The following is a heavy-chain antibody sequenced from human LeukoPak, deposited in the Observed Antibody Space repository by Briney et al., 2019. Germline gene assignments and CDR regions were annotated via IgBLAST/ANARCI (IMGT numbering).Heavy chain of an antibody. CDR3: ARGRNDFDY. CDR1: GGSISSYY. J-gene: IGHJ4*02. Sequence: PSETLSLTCTVSGGSISSYYWSWIRQPPGKGLGWIGYIYYSGSTYYNPSLKSRVTISLGTSKNQFSLRLTSVTAADTAMYYCARGRNDFDYWGQGTLVTVSS. V-gene: IGHV4-59*01. CDR2: IYYSGST. D-gene: IGHD1-1*01.